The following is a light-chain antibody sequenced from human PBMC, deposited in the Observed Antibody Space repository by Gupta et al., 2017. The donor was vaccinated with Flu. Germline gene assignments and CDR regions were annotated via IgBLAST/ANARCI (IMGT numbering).Light chain of an antibody. CDR1: QSVKGA. CDR2: DAS. V-gene: IGKV3-11*01. CDR3: LLRDAWGLT. J-gene: IGKJ4*01. Sequence: EVVLTPSPATLSLAPGERATLSCRASQSVKGALAWYQQKPGQAPRLLVYDASNRAAGIPVKSTGSRSRTAFTLTISNLVTKDLPVTASLLRDAWGLTFGAGTKVEIK.